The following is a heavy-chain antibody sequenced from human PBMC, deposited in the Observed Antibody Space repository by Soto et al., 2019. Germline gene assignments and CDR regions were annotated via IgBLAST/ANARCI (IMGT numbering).Heavy chain of an antibody. J-gene: IGHJ5*02. V-gene: IGHV4-31*03. CDR2: IYYSGNT. Sequence: QVQLQESGPGLVKPSQTLSLTCTVSGGSISSGGYYWSWIRHHPGKGLEWIGYIYYSGNTYYNPSLKSRVTISVDTSKNQFSLKLSSVTAADTAVYYCARESYCGGDYTNWFDHWGQENLVTVSS. CDR3: ARESYCGGDYTNWFDH. CDR1: GGSISSGGYY. D-gene: IGHD2-21*02.